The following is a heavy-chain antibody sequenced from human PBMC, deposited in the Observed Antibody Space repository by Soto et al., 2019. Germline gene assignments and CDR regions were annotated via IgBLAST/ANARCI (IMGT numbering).Heavy chain of an antibody. J-gene: IGHJ6*02. CDR3: ARDSTATTHKGYYSYGLDV. CDR2: IYHSGST. Sequence: SETLSLTCAVSGGSISSSHWWSWVRQPPGKGLEWIGEIYHSGSTNYSPSLNSRVTISVDKSKNQFYLELTNVTAADTAVYYCARDSTATTHKGYYSYGLDVWGQGTTVTVYS. V-gene: IGHV4-4*02. CDR1: GGSISSSHW. D-gene: IGHD1-7*01.